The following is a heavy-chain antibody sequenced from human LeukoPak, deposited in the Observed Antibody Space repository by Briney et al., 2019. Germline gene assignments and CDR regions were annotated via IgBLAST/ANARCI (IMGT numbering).Heavy chain of an antibody. J-gene: IGHJ1*01. D-gene: IGHD6-19*01. V-gene: IGHV1-2*02. CDR3: ARLAAVPG. CDR1: GYTFTGYY. Sequence: ASVTVSYKASGYTFTGYYLHWVRQAPGQGIEWMGWIHPASGGTNYAQKFQGRVTMTRDTSVSTAYMELSSLRSDDTAVYYCARLAAVPGWGQGTLVIVSS. CDR2: IHPASGGT.